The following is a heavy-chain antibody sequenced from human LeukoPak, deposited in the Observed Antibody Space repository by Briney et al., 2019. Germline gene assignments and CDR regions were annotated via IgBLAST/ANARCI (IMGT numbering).Heavy chain of an antibody. V-gene: IGHV1-2*06. CDR3: ATLGEDNTDTPFDY. CDR1: GYTFIDYY. J-gene: IGHJ4*02. D-gene: IGHD3-16*01. Sequence: ASVKVSCKTSGYTFIDYYIHWIRQAPGQGLEWMGRINPTTGGTDFAQKFQGKVSMTRDTSISTAYMELSRLGSDYTAVYYCATLGEDNTDTPFDYWGQGTLVTVSS. CDR2: INPTTGGT.